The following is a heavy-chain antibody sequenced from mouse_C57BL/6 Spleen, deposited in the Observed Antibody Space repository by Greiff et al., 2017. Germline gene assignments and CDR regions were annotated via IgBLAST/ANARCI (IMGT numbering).Heavy chain of an antibody. D-gene: IGHD1-1*01. J-gene: IGHJ4*01. Sequence: QVQLKESGAELVRPGASVTLSCKASGYTFTDYEMHWVKQTPVHGLEWIGAIDPETGGTAYNQKFKGKAILTADKSSSTAYMELRSLTSEDSAVYYCTRGVITTVDYAMDYWGQGTSVTVSS. CDR3: TRGVITTVDYAMDY. CDR1: GYTFTDYE. CDR2: IDPETGGT. V-gene: IGHV1-15*01.